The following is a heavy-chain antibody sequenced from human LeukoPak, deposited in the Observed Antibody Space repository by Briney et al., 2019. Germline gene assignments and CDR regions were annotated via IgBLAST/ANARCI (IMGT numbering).Heavy chain of an antibody. Sequence: SETLSLTCTVSGGSISSTYYYWGWIRQPPGKGLEWIGSIFHSGSTYYNPSLRSRVTICVDTSKNQFSLNLSSLTAADTAVYYCAVRIAVTGKYYFAYWGQGTLVTVSS. V-gene: IGHV4-39*01. CDR3: AVRIAVTGKYYFAY. CDR2: IFHSGST. D-gene: IGHD6-19*01. J-gene: IGHJ4*02. CDR1: GGSISSTYYY.